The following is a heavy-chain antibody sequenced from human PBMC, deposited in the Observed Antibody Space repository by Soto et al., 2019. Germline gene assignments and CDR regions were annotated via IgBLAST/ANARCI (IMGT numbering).Heavy chain of an antibody. D-gene: IGHD3-9*01. Sequence: SETLSLTCVVYCGSFSEHFWTWIRQAPGKDLEWIGEVNHRGTTKNKPSLKIRATVSAGTAKNQFSLKLRSVTAAGTAVYYCAIGTSLTGVLQRDAPDKYYIDYWSLGTLVTVSS. V-gene: IGHV4-34*04. CDR2: VNHRGTT. J-gene: IGHJ4*01. CDR3: AIGTSLTGVLQRDAPDKYYIDY. CDR1: CGSFSEHF.